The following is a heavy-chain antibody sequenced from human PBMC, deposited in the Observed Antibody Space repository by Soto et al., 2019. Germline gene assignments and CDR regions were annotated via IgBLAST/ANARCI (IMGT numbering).Heavy chain of an antibody. CDR2: ISSTSTYT. CDR1: GFTFRSYS. J-gene: IGHJ4*02. CDR3: ARDLALAGNY. D-gene: IGHD6-19*01. Sequence: PGGSLRLSCAASGFTFRSYSMNWVRRTQEKGLEWVSSISSTSTYTHYADSVKGRFTISRDNANNSLFLQMNSLRAEDTAIYYCARDLALAGNYWGQGALVTGSS. V-gene: IGHV3-21*01.